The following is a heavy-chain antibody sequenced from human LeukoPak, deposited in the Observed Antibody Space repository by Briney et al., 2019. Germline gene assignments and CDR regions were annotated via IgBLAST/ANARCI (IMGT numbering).Heavy chain of an antibody. D-gene: IGHD3-10*01. CDR1: GFTFSSYG. CDR3: ARSWPTMVRGVVDWFDP. V-gene: IGHV3-33*01. Sequence: PGGSLRLSCAASGFTFSSYGMHWVRQAPGKGLEWVAVIWYDGSNKYYADSVKGRFTISRDNSKNTLYPQMNSLRAEDTAVYYCARSWPTMVRGVVDWFDPWGQGTLVTVSS. CDR2: IWYDGSNK. J-gene: IGHJ5*02.